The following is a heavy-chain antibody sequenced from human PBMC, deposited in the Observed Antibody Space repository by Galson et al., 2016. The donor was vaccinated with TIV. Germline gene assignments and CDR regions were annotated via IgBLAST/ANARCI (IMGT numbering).Heavy chain of an antibody. D-gene: IGHD3/OR15-3a*01. J-gene: IGHJ4*02. CDR3: ARAFWTGNYFFDF. Sequence: QSGAEVKKSGESLKISCKGSGYRFTNYWIGWVRQMPGKGLEWVAIIYPGDSETRYSPSFQGQVTLSADKSINTAFVQWSSLKASDTAMYYCARAFWTGNYFFDFWGQGTLVTVSS. CDR1: GYRFTNYW. V-gene: IGHV5-51*01. CDR2: IYPGDSET.